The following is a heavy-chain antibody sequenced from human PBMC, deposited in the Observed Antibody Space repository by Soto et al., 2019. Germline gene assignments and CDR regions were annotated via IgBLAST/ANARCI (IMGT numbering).Heavy chain of an antibody. D-gene: IGHD2-2*02. CDR1: GGTFSSYT. V-gene: IGHV1-69*02. CDR3: ARGGSLPYHAFDI. Sequence: ASVKVSCKASGGTFSSYTISWVRQAPGQGLEWMGRIIPILGIANYAQKFQGRVTITADKSTSTAYMELSSLRSEDTAVYYCARGGSLPYHAFDIWGQGTMVTVSS. J-gene: IGHJ3*02. CDR2: IIPILGIA.